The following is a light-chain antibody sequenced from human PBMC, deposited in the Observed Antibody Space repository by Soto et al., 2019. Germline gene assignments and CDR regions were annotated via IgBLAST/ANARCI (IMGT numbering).Light chain of an antibody. CDR2: EAS. CDR3: QQYNSYSET. Sequence: DIQMTQSPSTLSASVGDRVTITCRASQSISTWLAWYQQKSGKAPKLLIYEASTLGSGVPSRFSGSGSGTEFTLTISSLQPDDFATYYCQQYNSYSETFGQGTKVDIX. V-gene: IGKV1-5*03. J-gene: IGKJ1*01. CDR1: QSISTW.